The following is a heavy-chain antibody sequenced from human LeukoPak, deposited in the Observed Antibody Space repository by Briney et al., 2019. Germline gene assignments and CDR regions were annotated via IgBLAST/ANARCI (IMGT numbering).Heavy chain of an antibody. V-gene: IGHV1-18*04. D-gene: IGHD3-22*01. CDR1: GYTFTGYY. J-gene: IGHJ4*02. CDR2: ISAYNGNT. CDR3: ARLSPAYYYDSSGDY. Sequence: ASVKVSCKASGYTFTGYYMHWVRQAPGQGLEWMGWISAYNGNTNYAQKLQGRVTMTTDTSTSTAYMELRSLRSDDTAVYYCARLSPAYYYDSSGDYWGQGTLVTVSS.